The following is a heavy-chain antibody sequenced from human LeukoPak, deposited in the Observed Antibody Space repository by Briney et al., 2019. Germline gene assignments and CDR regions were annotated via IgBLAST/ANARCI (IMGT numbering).Heavy chain of an antibody. CDR2: ITLRGLT. CDR1: GGSISGTNW. D-gene: IGHD1-26*01. J-gene: IGHJ4*02. CDR3: SRESGPFSPFGF. Sequence: SGTLSLTCGVSGGSISGTNWWSWVRQPPGQGLEWIGEITLRGLTNYNPSLRSRLTMSLDESKNQVSLNLTSVTAADTAVYYCSRESGPFSPFGFWGQGTLVSVHS. V-gene: IGHV4-4*02.